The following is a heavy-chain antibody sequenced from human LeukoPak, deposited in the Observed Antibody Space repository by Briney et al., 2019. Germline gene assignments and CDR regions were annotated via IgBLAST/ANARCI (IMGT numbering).Heavy chain of an antibody. CDR3: ARTRVAGYDSSGYPFDY. V-gene: IGHV4-4*02. CDR2: IHFSGST. J-gene: IGHJ4*02. Sequence: PSGTLSLTCAVSGDSISSSNWWSWVRQPPGKGLEWIGYIHFSGSTEYNPSLKSRVTISVDTSKNQFYLKLSSVTAADTAVYYCARTRVAGYDSSGYPFDYWGQGTLVTVSS. D-gene: IGHD3-22*01. CDR1: GDSISSSNW.